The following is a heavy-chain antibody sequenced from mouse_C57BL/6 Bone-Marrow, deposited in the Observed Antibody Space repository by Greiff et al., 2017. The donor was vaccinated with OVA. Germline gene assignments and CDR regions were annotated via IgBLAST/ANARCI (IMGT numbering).Heavy chain of an antibody. CDR1: GFNIKDDY. CDR2: IDPEKGDT. Sequence: VQLQQSGAELVRPGASVKLSCTASGFNIKDDYMHWVKQRPEQGLEWSGWIDPEKGDTEYASKFQGKATITADTSSNTAYRHLSSLTSEDTAIYYCFYYASTVDYAMDFWGLRTSVTVSS. CDR3: FYYASTVDYAMDF. J-gene: IGHJ4*01. D-gene: IGHD1-1*01. V-gene: IGHV14-4*01.